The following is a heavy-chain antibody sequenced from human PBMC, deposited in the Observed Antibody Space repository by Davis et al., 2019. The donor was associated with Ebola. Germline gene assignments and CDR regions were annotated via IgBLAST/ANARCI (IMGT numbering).Heavy chain of an antibody. CDR2: ISYDGSNK. Sequence: GESLKISCAASGFTFSSYGMHWVRQAQGKGLEWVAVISYDGSNKYYADSVKGRFTISRDDSKNTAYLQMNSLKTEDTAVYYWARGSSVLYYYYGMDVWGQGTTVTVSS. V-gene: IGHV3-30*03. J-gene: IGHJ6*02. D-gene: IGHD3-10*01. CDR3: ARGSSVLYYYYGMDV. CDR1: GFTFSSYG.